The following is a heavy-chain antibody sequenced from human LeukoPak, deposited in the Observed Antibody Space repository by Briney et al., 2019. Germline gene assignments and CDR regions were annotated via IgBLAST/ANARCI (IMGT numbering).Heavy chain of an antibody. V-gene: IGHV4-59*01. D-gene: IGHD2-15*01. Sequence: PSQTLSLTCTVSGGSISNYYWNWIRQPPGKGLEWIGYIYYTGNTNYNPSLKSRVTISVDTSKNQFSLKLSSVTAADTAVYYCARDRLQLQSWGQGTLVTVSS. CDR3: ARDRLQLQS. J-gene: IGHJ5*02. CDR2: IYYTGNT. CDR1: GGSISNYY.